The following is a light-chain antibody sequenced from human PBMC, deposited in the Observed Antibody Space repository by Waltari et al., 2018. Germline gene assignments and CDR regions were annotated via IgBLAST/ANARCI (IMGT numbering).Light chain of an antibody. V-gene: IGLV2-8*01. Sequence: QSALTQPPSASGSPGQSVTISCTGTSSDIGSSKYVSWYQQHPPKAPKLMIYEVNKRPSGLPDRFSGSKSGNTASLTVSGLQADDEADYYCSSYAGSSNLIFGGGTKLTVL. CDR1: SSDIGSSKY. J-gene: IGLJ2*01. CDR2: EVN. CDR3: SSYAGSSNLI.